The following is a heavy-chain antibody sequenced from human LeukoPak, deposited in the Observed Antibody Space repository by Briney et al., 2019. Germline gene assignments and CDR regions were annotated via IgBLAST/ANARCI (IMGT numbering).Heavy chain of an antibody. J-gene: IGHJ3*02. Sequence: SQTLSLTCTVSGGSISSGDYYWSWIRQPPGKGLEWIGYIYYSGSTYYNPSLKSRVTISVDTSKNQFSLKLSSVTAADTAVYYCARDRRSGYAAHDAFDIWGQGTMVTVSS. CDR1: GGSISSGDYY. CDR3: ARDRRSGYAAHDAFDI. V-gene: IGHV4-30-4*08. CDR2: IYYSGST. D-gene: IGHD5-12*01.